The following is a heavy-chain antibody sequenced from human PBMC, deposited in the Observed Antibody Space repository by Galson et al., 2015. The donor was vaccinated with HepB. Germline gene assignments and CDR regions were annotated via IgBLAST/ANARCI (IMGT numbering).Heavy chain of an antibody. CDR2: IKSKYDGGTT. CDR3: TTEGALEEYSRSSDDY. Sequence: SLRLSCAGFGFTFSNAWMSWVRQAPGKGLEWVGRIKSKYDGGTTDYTAPVKGRFSISRDDSKNTVYLQMNSLKTEDTAVYYCTTEGALEEYSRSSDDYWGQGTQVTVSS. D-gene: IGHD6-6*01. J-gene: IGHJ4*02. V-gene: IGHV3-15*01. CDR1: GFTFSNAW.